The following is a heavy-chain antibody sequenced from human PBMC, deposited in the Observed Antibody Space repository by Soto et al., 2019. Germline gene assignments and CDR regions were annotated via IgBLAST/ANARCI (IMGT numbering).Heavy chain of an antibody. CDR3: ARGPYSSGSLYYLDY. Sequence: QVQLVQSGAEVEKPGASVKVSCKASGYTFTYYYIHWVRQAPGQGLEWMGFINPSGGTTSQEQKFQGRVTMTSDTSASTVYMELSSLRSEDTAMYYCARGPYSSGSLYYLDYWGQGTLVTVSS. J-gene: IGHJ4*02. V-gene: IGHV1-46*01. D-gene: IGHD2-8*02. CDR1: GYTFTYYY. CDR2: INPSGGTT.